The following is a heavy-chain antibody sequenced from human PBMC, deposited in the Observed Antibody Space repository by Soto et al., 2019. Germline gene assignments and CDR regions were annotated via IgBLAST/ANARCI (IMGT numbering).Heavy chain of an antibody. J-gene: IGHJ3*02. V-gene: IGHV1-3*01. CDR1: GYTFTSYA. CDR3: ARSDYGGDDAFDI. Sequence: GASVTVSCKASGYTFTSYAMHWVRQAPGQRLEWMGWINAGNGNTKYSQKFQGRVTITRDTSASTAYMELSSLRSEDTAVYYCARSDYGGDDAFDIWGQGTMVTVSS. D-gene: IGHD4-17*01. CDR2: INAGNGNT.